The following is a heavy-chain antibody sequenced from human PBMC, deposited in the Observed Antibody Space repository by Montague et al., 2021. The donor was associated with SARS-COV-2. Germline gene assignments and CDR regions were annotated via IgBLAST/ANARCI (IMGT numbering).Heavy chain of an antibody. Sequence: SETLSLTCTVSGGSISSYYWSWIRQPPGKGLEWIGYIYYSGSTNYNPSLKSRVTISLDTSKNQFSLKLCSVTAADAAVYYCARDIAVAGLFDYWGQGTLVTVSS. V-gene: IGHV4-59*12. CDR2: IYYSGST. D-gene: IGHD6-19*01. J-gene: IGHJ4*02. CDR3: ARDIAVAGLFDY. CDR1: GGSISSYY.